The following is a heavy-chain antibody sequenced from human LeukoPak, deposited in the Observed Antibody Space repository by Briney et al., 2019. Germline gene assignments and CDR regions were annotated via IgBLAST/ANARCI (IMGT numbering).Heavy chain of an antibody. CDR2: INGIGAST. J-gene: IGHJ6*02. CDR1: GFSFTNYG. V-gene: IGHV3-23*01. CDR3: AKGREGYYYSFAMDV. Sequence: GGSLRLSCAASGFSFTNYGMAWVRQAPGKGLEWLSAINGIGASTYYADSVQGRFTISRDNSKNTLYLQMNSLRAEDTAVYFCAKGREGYYYSFAMDVWGQGTTVTVSS.